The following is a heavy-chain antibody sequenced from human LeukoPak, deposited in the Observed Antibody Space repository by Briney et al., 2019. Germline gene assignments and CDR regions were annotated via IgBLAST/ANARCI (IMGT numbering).Heavy chain of an antibody. D-gene: IGHD3-10*02. CDR1: GGSISIYY. V-gene: IGHV4-59*08. CDR3: AAYVPGKGMDV. J-gene: IGHJ6*02. CDR2: IYYSGSS. Sequence: SETLSLTCTVSGGSISIYYWNWVRQPPGKGLEWIGYIYYSGSSNYNPSLKSRVTISVDMSKNQFSLKLRSVTAADTAVYYCAAYVPGKGMDVWGQGTTVTVSS.